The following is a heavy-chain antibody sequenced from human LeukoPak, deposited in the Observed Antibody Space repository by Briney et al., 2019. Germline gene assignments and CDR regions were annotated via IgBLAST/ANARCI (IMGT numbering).Heavy chain of an antibody. CDR2: IYSGGST. CDR3: ARDPIRQDCGGDCWVFDY. CDR1: GFTVSNNN. Sequence: PGGSLRLSCAASGFTVSNNNMHWVRQAPGKGLEWVSVIYSGGSTYYADSVKGRFTISRDSSKNTLYLQMNSLRVEDTAVYYCARDPIRQDCGGDCWVFDYWGQGTLVTVSS. J-gene: IGHJ4*02. D-gene: IGHD2-21*02. V-gene: IGHV3-66*01.